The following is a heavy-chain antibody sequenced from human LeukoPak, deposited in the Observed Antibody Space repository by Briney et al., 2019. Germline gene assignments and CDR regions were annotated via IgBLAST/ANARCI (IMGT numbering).Heavy chain of an antibody. CDR1: GGSISSYY. V-gene: IGHV4-4*08. CDR2: IYTSGST. CDR3: ARFDYSYYYMDV. J-gene: IGHJ6*03. Sequence: SETLSLTCTVSGGSISSYYWSWIRQPLGKGLEWIGYIYTSGSTNYNPSLKSRLTISVDTSKKQFSLKLRSVTAADTAVYYCARFDYSYYYMDVWGKGTTVTVSS.